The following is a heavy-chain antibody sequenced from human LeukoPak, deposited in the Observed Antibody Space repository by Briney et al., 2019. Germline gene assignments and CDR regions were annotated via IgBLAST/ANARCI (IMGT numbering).Heavy chain of an antibody. Sequence: EASVKVSCKASGYIFTTYFIHWVRQAPGQGLEWMGWINPNNGDTNYVQKFQGRVTMTRDTSISTAYMELTGLRSDDTAVYYCAREGGYDILTGYQDYWGQGTLVTVSS. D-gene: IGHD3-9*01. CDR2: INPNNGDT. CDR1: GYIFTTYF. CDR3: AREGGYDILTGYQDY. J-gene: IGHJ4*02. V-gene: IGHV1-2*02.